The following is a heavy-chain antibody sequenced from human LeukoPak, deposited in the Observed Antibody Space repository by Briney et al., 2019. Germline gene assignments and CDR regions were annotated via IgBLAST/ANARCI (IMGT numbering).Heavy chain of an antibody. CDR1: GGSISSGGYY. V-gene: IGHV4-31*03. CDR2: IYYSGST. CDR3: ARGRLGYCSSTRSCGMDV. J-gene: IGHJ6*02. Sequence: PSETLSLTCTVSGGSISSGGYYWSWIRQHPGKGLEWIGYIYYSGSTYYNPSLKSRVTISVDTSKNQFSLKLSSVTAADTAVYYCARGRLGYCSSTRSCGMDVWGQGTTVTVSS. D-gene: IGHD2-2*01.